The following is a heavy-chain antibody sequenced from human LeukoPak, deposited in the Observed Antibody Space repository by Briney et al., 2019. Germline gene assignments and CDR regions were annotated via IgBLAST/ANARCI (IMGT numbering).Heavy chain of an antibody. CDR1: GYSISSGYY. J-gene: IGHJ2*01. Sequence: SETLSLTCTVSGYSISSGYYWGWIRQPPGKGLEWIGSIYHSGSTFYNLSLKSRVTISVDTSKNQFSLKLTSVTAADTAVYYCARGVLVWFGRHRNWYFDLWGRGTLVTVSS. CDR2: IYHSGST. D-gene: IGHD3-10*01. V-gene: IGHV4-38-2*02. CDR3: ARGVLVWFGRHRNWYFDL.